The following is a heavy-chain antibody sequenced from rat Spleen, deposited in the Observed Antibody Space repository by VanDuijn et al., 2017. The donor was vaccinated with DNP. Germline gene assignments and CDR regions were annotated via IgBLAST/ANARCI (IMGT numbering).Heavy chain of an antibody. J-gene: IGHJ4*01. CDR3: ARWPGYNPPYAMDA. V-gene: IGHV3-3*01. D-gene: IGHD1-4*01. CDR1: GYSITSCCR. CDR2: INSAGTT. Sequence: EVQLQESGPGLVEPSQSLSLTCSVTGYSITSCCRWTWIRKFPGHKLEWMGYINSAGTTNYNPSLKSRISITRDTSKNQFFLQVNSVTTEDTATYYCARWPGYNPPYAMDAWGQGASVTVSS.